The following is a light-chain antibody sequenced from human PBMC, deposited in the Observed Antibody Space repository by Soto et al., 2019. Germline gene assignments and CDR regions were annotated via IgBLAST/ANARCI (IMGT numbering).Light chain of an antibody. J-gene: IGLJ1*01. CDR2: DVS. Sequence: QSALTQPASVSGSPGQSITISCTGTSSDIGTYNYVSWYQQHTGKAPKLMIFDVSYRPSGVSNRFSGSKSDNTASLTISGLQAEDEADYYCNSYPGTSSRYVFGTGTKVTVL. V-gene: IGLV2-14*03. CDR3: NSYPGTSSRYV. CDR1: SSDIGTYNY.